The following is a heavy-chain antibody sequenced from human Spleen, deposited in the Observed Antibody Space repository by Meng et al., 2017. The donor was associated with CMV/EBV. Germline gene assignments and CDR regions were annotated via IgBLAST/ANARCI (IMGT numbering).Heavy chain of an antibody. D-gene: IGHD1-26*01. CDR2: ISSSSSYI. J-gene: IGHJ4*02. CDR3: AKPPSGTYSPFDF. Sequence: GGSLRLSCAASGFTFSSYSMNWVRQAPGKGLEWVSSISSSSSYIYYADSVKGRFTISRDNAKNSLYLQMNSLRAEDTAIYYCAKPPSGTYSPFDFWGQGTLVTVSS. CDR1: GFTFSSYS. V-gene: IGHV3-21*04.